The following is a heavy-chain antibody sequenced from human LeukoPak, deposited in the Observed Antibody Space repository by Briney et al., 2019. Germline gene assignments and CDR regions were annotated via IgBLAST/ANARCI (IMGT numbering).Heavy chain of an antibody. J-gene: IGHJ4*02. CDR1: GFTFSSYA. CDR2: ISGSGGST. V-gene: IGHV3-23*01. CDR3: AKALAAAAPRGYFDY. Sequence: PGGSLRLSCAASGFTFSSYAMNWVRQAPGKGLEWVSGISGSGGSTYYADSVKGRFTISRDNSKNTLYMQMNSLRVEDTAVYYCAKALAAAAPRGYFDYWGQGTLVNVSS.